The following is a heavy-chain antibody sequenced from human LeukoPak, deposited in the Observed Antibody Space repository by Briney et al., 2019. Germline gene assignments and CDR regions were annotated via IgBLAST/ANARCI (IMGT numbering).Heavy chain of an antibody. Sequence: PSETLSLTCAVYGGSFSGYYWSWIRQPPGKGLEWIGEINHSGSTNYNPSLKSRVTISVDTSKNQFSLKLSSVTAADTAVYYCARHLSFSRAWSWGQGTLVTVSS. J-gene: IGHJ5*02. D-gene: IGHD2/OR15-2a*01. CDR3: ARHLSFSRAWS. CDR2: INHSGST. CDR1: GGSFSGYY. V-gene: IGHV4-34*01.